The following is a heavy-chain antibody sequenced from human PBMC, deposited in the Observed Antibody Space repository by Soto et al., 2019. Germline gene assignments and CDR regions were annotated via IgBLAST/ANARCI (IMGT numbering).Heavy chain of an antibody. CDR2: TYYTSKWNN. CDR1: GDSVSRSSAA. D-gene: IGHD6-19*01. V-gene: IGHV6-1*01. CDR3: ARSVSGTGTEFDP. Sequence: PSQTLSLTCAISGDSVSRSSAAWNWIRQSPSRGLEWLGRTYYTSKWNNYYAVSVKSRITINADTSKNQFSLQLNSVTPEDTALYYCARSVSGTGTEFDPWGQGTPVTVSS. J-gene: IGHJ5*02.